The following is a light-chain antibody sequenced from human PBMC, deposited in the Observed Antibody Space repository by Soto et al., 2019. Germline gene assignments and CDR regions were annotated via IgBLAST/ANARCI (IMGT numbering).Light chain of an antibody. V-gene: IGKV1-39*01. Sequence: DIQMTQSPSSLSTSVGDRVTITCRASQSISTFLNWYQQKPRKAPKLLIYDASSLQGGVPSRFSGGGSGTDFTLTITSLQPEDFATYYCQQTYTTPWTFGQGTKVEIK. CDR2: DAS. CDR3: QQTYTTPWT. J-gene: IGKJ1*01. CDR1: QSISTF.